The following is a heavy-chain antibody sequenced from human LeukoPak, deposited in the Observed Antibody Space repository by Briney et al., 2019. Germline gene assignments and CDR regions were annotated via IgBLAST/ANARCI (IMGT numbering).Heavy chain of an antibody. V-gene: IGHV1-2*02. J-gene: IGHJ4*02. CDR3: ARGQGGDSSGSVDY. D-gene: IGHD3-22*01. Sequence: ASVKVSCKASGYTFTGYYMHWVRQAPGQGLEWMGWINPNNGGTNYAQKFQGRVTMTRDTSISTAYMELSRLRSDDTAVYYCARGQGGDSSGSVDYWGQGTLVTVSS. CDR1: GYTFTGYY. CDR2: INPNNGGT.